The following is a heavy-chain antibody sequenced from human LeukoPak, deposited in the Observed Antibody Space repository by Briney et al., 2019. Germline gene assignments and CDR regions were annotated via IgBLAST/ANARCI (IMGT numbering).Heavy chain of an antibody. V-gene: IGHV1-69*13. CDR1: GGTFSSYA. CDR3: ARAADFDYYYYYGMDV. Sequence: ASVKVSCKASGGTFSSYAISWVRQAPGQGLEWMGGIIPIFGTANYAQKFQGRVTITADESTSTAYMELSSLRSEDTAVYYCARAADFDYYYYYGMDVWGQGTTVTVSS. CDR2: IIPIFGTA. J-gene: IGHJ6*02. D-gene: IGHD3-9*01.